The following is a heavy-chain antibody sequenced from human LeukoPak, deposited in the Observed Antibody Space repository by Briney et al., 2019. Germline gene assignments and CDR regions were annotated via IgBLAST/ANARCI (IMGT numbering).Heavy chain of an antibody. D-gene: IGHD2-2*01. CDR2: IWYDGSNK. V-gene: IGHV3-33*01. J-gene: IGHJ3*02. CDR3: ARGPGVVPAAIWGAFDI. Sequence: GGSLRLSCAASGFTFSSYGMHWVRQAPGKGLEWVAVIWYDGSNKYYADSVKGRFTISRDNSKNTLYLQMNSLRAEDTAVYYCARGPGVVPAAIWGAFDIWGQGTMVTVSS. CDR1: GFTFSSYG.